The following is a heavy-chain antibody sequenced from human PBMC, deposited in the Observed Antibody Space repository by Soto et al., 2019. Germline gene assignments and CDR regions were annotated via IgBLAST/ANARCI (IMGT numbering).Heavy chain of an antibody. CDR3: ARDKRADSSGYRYYFDY. D-gene: IGHD3-22*01. Sequence: SVKVSCKPSGGTFSSDAITWVRQAPGQGLEWMGGIIPIFGTINYAQKFQGRVTITADKSTTTAYMELSSLRSEDTAIYYCARDKRADSSGYRYYFDYWGRGTLVTVSS. CDR1: GGTFSSDA. V-gene: IGHV1-69*06. J-gene: IGHJ4*02. CDR2: IIPIFGTI.